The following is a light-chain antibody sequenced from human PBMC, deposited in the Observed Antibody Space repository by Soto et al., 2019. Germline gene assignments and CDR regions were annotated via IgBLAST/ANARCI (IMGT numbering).Light chain of an antibody. CDR3: HCYDLSVSGNVL. J-gene: IGLJ3*02. CDR1: SSNIGANFE. CDR2: GNI. V-gene: IGLV1-40*01. Sequence: QSVLTQPPSVSGAPGQRVTISCTGSSSNIGANFEVHWYRQRPGTAPKLLIYGNINRPSGVPDRFSGSKSGTSASLAITGLQADDEADDYCHCYDLSVSGNVLFGGGTKVTVL.